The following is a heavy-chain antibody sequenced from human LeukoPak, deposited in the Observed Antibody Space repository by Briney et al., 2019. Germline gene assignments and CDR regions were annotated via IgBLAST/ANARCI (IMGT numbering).Heavy chain of an antibody. D-gene: IGHD6-19*01. V-gene: IGHV3-23*01. CDR1: GFTFSSYV. CDR3: AQESPISVAGV. CDR2: ISGSGTDT. J-gene: IGHJ4*02. Sequence: GGSLRLSCAASGFTFSSYVMSWVRQAPAKGLEWVSAISGSGTDTYYADSVKGRFTISRDNSKNMLYLQMNSLRAEDTAVYYCAQESPISVAGVWGQGTLVTVSS.